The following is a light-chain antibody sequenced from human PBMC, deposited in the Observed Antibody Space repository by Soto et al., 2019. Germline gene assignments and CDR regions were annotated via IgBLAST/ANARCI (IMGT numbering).Light chain of an antibody. CDR2: AAS. CDR3: QKYSSVPV. V-gene: IGKV1-27*01. J-gene: IGKJ3*01. CDR1: QGIRYF. Sequence: DIQMTQSPTSLSASVGDRVTITCRASQGIRYFVAWYQQKPGKAPKLLIYAASTLQSGVPSRFSGSGSGTDFTLTINSLHPEDVATYSCQKYSSVPVFGPGTKVEIK.